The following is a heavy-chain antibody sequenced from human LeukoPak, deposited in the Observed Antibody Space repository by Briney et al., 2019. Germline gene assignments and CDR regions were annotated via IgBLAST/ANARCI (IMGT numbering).Heavy chain of an antibody. CDR1: GFTFSSYG. V-gene: IGHV3-30*03. CDR2: ISNNGGYK. Sequence: GRSLRLSCATSGFTFSSYGFHWVRQAPGKGLEWVAVISNNGGYKHYTDSVKGRFTISRDNSKNTLFLQMNSLRVEDTAVYSCTRGPRPLRYCSGGSCPSYYSGMDVWGLGTTVTVSS. CDR3: TRGPRPLRYCSGGSCPSYYSGMDV. J-gene: IGHJ6*02. D-gene: IGHD2-15*01.